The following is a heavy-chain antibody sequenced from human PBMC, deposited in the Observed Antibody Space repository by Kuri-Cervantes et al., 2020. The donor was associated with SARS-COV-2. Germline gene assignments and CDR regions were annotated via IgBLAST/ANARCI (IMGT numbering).Heavy chain of an antibody. CDR3: AREVTIFRAVSRGFDP. V-gene: IGHV3-48*01. Sequence: GESLKISCAASGFTFSSYSMNWVRQAPGKGLEWVSYISSSSSTIYYADSVKGRFTISRDNAKNSLYLQMNSLRAEDTAVYYCAREVTIFRAVSRGFDPWGQGTLVTVSS. CDR1: GFTFSSYS. CDR2: ISSSSSTI. J-gene: IGHJ5*02. D-gene: IGHD3-3*01.